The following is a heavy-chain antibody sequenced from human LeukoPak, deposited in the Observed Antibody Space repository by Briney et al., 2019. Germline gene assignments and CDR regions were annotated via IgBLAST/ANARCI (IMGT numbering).Heavy chain of an antibody. CDR2: IYYSGST. Sequence: SETLSLTCTVSGGSISSGGYYWSWIRQHPGKGLEWIGYIYYSGSTYYNPSLKSRVTISVDTSKNQFSLKLSSVTAADTAVYYCAKDVVVVTAGGDAFDIWGQGTMVTVSS. CDR1: GGSISSGGYY. D-gene: IGHD2-21*02. V-gene: IGHV4-31*03. CDR3: AKDVVVVTAGGDAFDI. J-gene: IGHJ3*02.